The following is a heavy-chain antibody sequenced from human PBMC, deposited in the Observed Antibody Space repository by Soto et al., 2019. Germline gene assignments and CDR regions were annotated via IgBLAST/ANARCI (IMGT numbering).Heavy chain of an antibody. V-gene: IGHV4-34*01. Sequence: PSETLSLPCAVYGGSFSGYYWSWLRQPPGKGPERIGEINYSGSTKYNPSHESRVTISVDTSKNQFSLKLNSVAVADTAVYYCARAVVGDCSGGSCYEVEAFDIWGQGTMVTVAS. CDR2: INYSGST. D-gene: IGHD2-15*01. CDR1: GGSFSGYY. CDR3: ARAVVGDCSGGSCYEVEAFDI. J-gene: IGHJ3*02.